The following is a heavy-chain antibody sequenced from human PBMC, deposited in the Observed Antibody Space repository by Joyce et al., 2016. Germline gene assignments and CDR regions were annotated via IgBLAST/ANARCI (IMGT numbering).Heavy chain of an antibody. CDR2: IYQREST. CDR3: ARAYGSGSYSYYYGMDV. CDR1: GGSVSSGGYS. Sequence: QMQLQESGPGLVKPSQTLSLTCAVSGGSVSSGGYSWTWIRQPPGKGLEWIGHIYQRESTYYNPSLQSRVTMSVDRSKNQFSLKLRSVTAADTAVYYCARAYGSGSYSYYYGMDVWGQGTTVTVSS. D-gene: IGHD3-10*01. V-gene: IGHV4-30-2*01. J-gene: IGHJ6*02.